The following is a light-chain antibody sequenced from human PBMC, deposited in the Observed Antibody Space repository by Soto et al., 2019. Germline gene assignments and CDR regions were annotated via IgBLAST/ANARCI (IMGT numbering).Light chain of an antibody. J-gene: IGKJ4*01. V-gene: IGKV3-15*01. CDR2: GAS. CDR1: QSARSS. CDR3: QQYNDWPRRLT. Sequence: EIVMAQSPATLSVSPGERATLSCRASQSARSSLAWYQQKPGQAPRLLIYGASTRATGIPARFSGSGSGTEFTLTIASLQSEDFAVYYCQQYNDWPRRLTFGGGAKVDIK.